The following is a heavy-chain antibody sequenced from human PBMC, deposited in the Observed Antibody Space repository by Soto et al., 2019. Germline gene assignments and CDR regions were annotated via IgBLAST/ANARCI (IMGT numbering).Heavy chain of an antibody. CDR1: GFTFSSYA. V-gene: IGHV3-23*01. CDR2: ISGSGGST. CDR3: VTGITMIVVVTDY. J-gene: IGHJ4*02. Sequence: WGSLRLSCAASGFTFSSYAMSWVRQAPGKGLEWVSAISGSGGSTYYADSVKGRFTISRDNSKNTLYLQMNSLRAEDTAVYYCVTGITMIVVVTDYWGQGTLVTVSS. D-gene: IGHD3-22*01.